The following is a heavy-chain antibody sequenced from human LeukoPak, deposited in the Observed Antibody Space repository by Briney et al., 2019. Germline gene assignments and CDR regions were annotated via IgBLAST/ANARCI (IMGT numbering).Heavy chain of an antibody. CDR2: ISGGGDIT. D-gene: IGHD2-21*02. Sequence: GGSLRLSCAASGFNFANHAMSWVRQTAGKGLEWFSAISGGGDITYYADSVKGRFTISRDNSKDTLFLQMHSLRPGDTAVYYCVREDTPATANYWGQGTLVTISS. CDR3: VREDTPATANY. CDR1: GFNFANHA. J-gene: IGHJ4*02. V-gene: IGHV3-23*01.